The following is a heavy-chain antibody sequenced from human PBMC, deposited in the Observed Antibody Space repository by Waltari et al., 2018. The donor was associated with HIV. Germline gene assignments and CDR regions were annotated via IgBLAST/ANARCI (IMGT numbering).Heavy chain of an antibody. V-gene: IGHV1-2*02. D-gene: IGHD3-22*01. CDR1: GYTFTGYY. J-gene: IGHJ5*02. CDR2: INPNSGGT. CDR3: ARDPYYYDSSGSSRWFDP. Sequence: QVQLVQSGAEGKKPGASVKVACTASGYTFTGYYMHWVRPAPGQGLEWMGWINPNSGGTNYAQKFQGRVTMTRDTSISTAYMELSRLRSDDTAVYYCARDPYYYDSSGSSRWFDPWGQGTLVTVSS.